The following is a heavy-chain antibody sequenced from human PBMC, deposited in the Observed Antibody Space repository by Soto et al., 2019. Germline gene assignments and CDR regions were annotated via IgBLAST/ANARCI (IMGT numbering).Heavy chain of an antibody. CDR2: IYWDDDK. CDR3: AHSRIGIVLVPAVKNHYWFDP. D-gene: IGHD2-2*01. CDR1: GFSLSTSGVG. V-gene: IGHV2-5*02. Sequence: QITLKESGPTLVKPTQTLTLTCTFSGFSLSTSGVGVGWIRQPPGKALEWLALIYWDDDKRYSPSLKSRLTITKDTSKDQVVLTMTNMDPVDTATYYCAHSRIGIVLVPAVKNHYWFDPWGQGTLVTVSS. J-gene: IGHJ5*02.